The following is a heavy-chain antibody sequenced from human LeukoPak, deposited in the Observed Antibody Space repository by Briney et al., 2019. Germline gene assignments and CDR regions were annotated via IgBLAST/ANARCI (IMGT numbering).Heavy chain of an antibody. Sequence: KPSETLSLTCTVSGGSISSSSYYWGWIRQPPGKGLEWIGSASYSGSTYYNPSLKSRVTISVDTSKNQFSLNLRSVTAADTAVYYCARVTIFGMVTEGMDVWGQGTTVTVSS. D-gene: IGHD3-3*01. V-gene: IGHV4-39*01. CDR3: ARVTIFGMVTEGMDV. CDR2: ASYSGST. J-gene: IGHJ6*02. CDR1: GGSISSSSYY.